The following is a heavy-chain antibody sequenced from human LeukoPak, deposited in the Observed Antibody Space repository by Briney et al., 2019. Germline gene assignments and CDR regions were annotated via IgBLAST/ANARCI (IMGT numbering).Heavy chain of an antibody. V-gene: IGHV3-11*01. D-gene: IGHD3-22*01. CDR1: GFNFSDHY. CDR3: ARALYGSSGYYDY. Sequence: GRSLRLSCAASGFNFSDHYMSWVRQTPGRGLEWVTYISGSGATLHHADSVKGRFTISRDNAKNSLSLQMNSLRAEDTALYYCARALYGSSGYYDYWGQGILVTVSS. CDR2: ISGSGATL. J-gene: IGHJ4*02.